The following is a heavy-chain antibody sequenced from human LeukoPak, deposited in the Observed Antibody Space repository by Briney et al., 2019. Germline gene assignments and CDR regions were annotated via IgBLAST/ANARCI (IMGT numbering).Heavy chain of an antibody. J-gene: IGHJ2*01. V-gene: IGHV3-64D*09. D-gene: IGHD3-10*01. CDR3: VKLAAPGATWYFDL. CDR2: ISSNGGST. CDR1: GFTFSTYA. Sequence: GGSLRLSCSASGFTFSTYAMHWVRQAPGKGLKDVSAISSNGGSTYYADSVKGRFTISRDNSKNPLYLQMSSLRPEDSAIYYCVKLAAPGATWYFDLWGRGTLVTVSS.